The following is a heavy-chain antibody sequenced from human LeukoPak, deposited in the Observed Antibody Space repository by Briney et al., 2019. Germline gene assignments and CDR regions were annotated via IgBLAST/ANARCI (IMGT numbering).Heavy chain of an antibody. V-gene: IGHV3-21*01. D-gene: IGHD6-19*01. Sequence: GGSLRLSCAASGFTFSSYSMNWVRQAPVKGLEWVSSISSSSSYIYYADSVKGRFTISRDNAKNSLYLQMNSLRAEDTAVYYCARDYSGWGRDFVYWGQGTLVTVSS. J-gene: IGHJ4*02. CDR1: GFTFSSYS. CDR3: ARDYSGWGRDFVY. CDR2: ISSSSSYI.